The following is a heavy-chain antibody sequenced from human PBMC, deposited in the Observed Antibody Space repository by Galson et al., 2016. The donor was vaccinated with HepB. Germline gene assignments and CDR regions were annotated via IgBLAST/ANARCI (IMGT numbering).Heavy chain of an antibody. CDR1: RFNFDNYA. J-gene: IGHJ4*02. D-gene: IGHD6-19*01. Sequence: SLRLSCAASRFNFDNYAMSWVRQAPGKGLEWVSGISWNGRTLGYADSVKGRFTISKDYAKNSLYLQMNSLRPEDTALYYCAKDKTSGYSSGWYYFDYWGQGTLVTVSS. CDR3: AKDKTSGYSSGWYYFDY. CDR2: ISWNGRTL. V-gene: IGHV3-9*01.